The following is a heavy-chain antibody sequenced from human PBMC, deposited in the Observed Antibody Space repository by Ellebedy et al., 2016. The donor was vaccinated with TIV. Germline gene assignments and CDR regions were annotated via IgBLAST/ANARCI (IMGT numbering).Heavy chain of an antibody. CDR3: ARDTPDYYDILTYGAFDI. CDR2: IYYSGST. J-gene: IGHJ3*02. D-gene: IGHD3-9*01. CDR1: GGSISSSSYY. V-gene: IGHV4-39*07. Sequence: MPSETLSLTCTVSGGSISSSSYYWGWIRQPPGKGLEWIGSIYYSGSTYYNPSLKSRVTISVDTSKNQFSLKLSSVTAADTAVYYCARDTPDYYDILTYGAFDIWGQGTMVTVSS.